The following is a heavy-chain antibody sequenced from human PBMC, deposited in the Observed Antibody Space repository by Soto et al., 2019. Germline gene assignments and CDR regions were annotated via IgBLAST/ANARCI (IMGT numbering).Heavy chain of an antibody. J-gene: IGHJ4*02. CDR3: ARDLMELQPYYFDY. CDR1: GYTFTSYG. V-gene: IGHV1-18*01. D-gene: IGHD1-7*01. Sequence: ASLKVSCKASGYTFTSYGISWVRQAPGQGLEWMGWISAYNGNTNYAQKLQGRVTMTTDTSTSTAYMELRSLRSDDTAVYYCARDLMELQPYYFDYWGQGTLVTVSS. CDR2: ISAYNGNT.